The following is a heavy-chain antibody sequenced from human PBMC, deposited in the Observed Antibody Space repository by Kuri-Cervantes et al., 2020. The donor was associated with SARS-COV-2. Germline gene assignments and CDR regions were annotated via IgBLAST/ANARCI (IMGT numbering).Heavy chain of an antibody. CDR2: INHSGST. Sequence: SETLSLTCAVYGGSFSGYYWSWIRQPPGKGLEWIGEINHSGSTNYNPSLKSRVTISVDTSKNQVSLKLSSVTAADTAVYYCARGRSFVGNWGQGTLVTVSS. CDR1: GGSFSGYY. D-gene: IGHD3-16*01. CDR3: ARGRSFVGN. J-gene: IGHJ4*02. V-gene: IGHV4-34*01.